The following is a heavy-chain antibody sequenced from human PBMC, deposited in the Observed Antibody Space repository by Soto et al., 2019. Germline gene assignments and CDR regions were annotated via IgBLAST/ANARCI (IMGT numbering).Heavy chain of an antibody. CDR2: IIPIFGTA. V-gene: IGHV1-69*13. J-gene: IGHJ3*02. CDR3: ARQHIVVVTAAVPLLDI. Sequence: SVKVSCKASGGTFSSYAISWVRQAPGQGLEWMGGIIPIFGTANYAQKFQGRVTITADESTSTAYMELSSLRSEDTAVYYCARQHIVVVTAAVPLLDIWGQGTMVTVSS. D-gene: IGHD2-21*02. CDR1: GGTFSSYA.